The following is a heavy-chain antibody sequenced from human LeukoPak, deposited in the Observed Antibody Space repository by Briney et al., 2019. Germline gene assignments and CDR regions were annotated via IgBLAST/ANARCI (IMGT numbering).Heavy chain of an antibody. D-gene: IGHD6-19*01. CDR3: AKDGSPPGIAVAGTLGY. Sequence: GGSLRLSCAASGFTVSSNYMSWVRQAPGKGLEWVSVIYSGGSTYYADSVKGRFTISRDNSKNTLYLQMNSLRAEDTAVYYCAKDGSPPGIAVAGTLGYWGQGTLVTVSS. J-gene: IGHJ4*02. V-gene: IGHV3-66*01. CDR2: IYSGGST. CDR1: GFTVSSNY.